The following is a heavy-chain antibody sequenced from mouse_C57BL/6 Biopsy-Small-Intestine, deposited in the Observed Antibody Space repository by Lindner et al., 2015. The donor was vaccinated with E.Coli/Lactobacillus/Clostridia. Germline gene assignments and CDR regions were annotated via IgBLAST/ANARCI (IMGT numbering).Heavy chain of an antibody. V-gene: IGHV1-63*01. D-gene: IGHD1-1*01. CDR3: ARENYGSNYFDY. Sequence: VQLQESGAELVRPGTSVKMSCKASGYTFTNYWIGWAKQRPGHGLEWIGHYLPWGGYTNYNEKFKGKATLTADKSSSTAYMQFSSLTSEDSAIYYCARENYGSNYFDYWGQGTTLTVSS. J-gene: IGHJ2*01. CDR2: LPWGGYT. CDR1: GYTFTNYW.